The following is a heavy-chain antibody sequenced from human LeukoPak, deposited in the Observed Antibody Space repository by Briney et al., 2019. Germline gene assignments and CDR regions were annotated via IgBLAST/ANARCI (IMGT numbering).Heavy chain of an antibody. CDR2: ISSSSSYI. V-gene: IGHV3-21*01. Sequence: GGSLRLSCAASGFTFSSYSMNWVRQAPGKGLEWVSSISSSSSYIYYADSVKGRFTISGDNAKNSLYLQMNSLRAEDTAVYYCARVPYCGGDCYSGGDYWGQGTLVTVSS. J-gene: IGHJ4*02. CDR1: GFTFSSYS. D-gene: IGHD2-21*02. CDR3: ARVPYCGGDCYSGGDY.